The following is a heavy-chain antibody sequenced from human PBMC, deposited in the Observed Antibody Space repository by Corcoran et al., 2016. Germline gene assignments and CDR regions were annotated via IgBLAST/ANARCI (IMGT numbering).Heavy chain of an antibody. J-gene: IGHJ4*02. CDR3: ARHGKGLAKGFDY. D-gene: IGHD6-19*01. CDR1: GGSIGSSDDF. Sequence: QLQLQESGPGLVKPSETLSLTCTVSGGSIGSSDDFWGWIRQPPGKGMGWIGSIHDGGSTCYPPSLTSRVTISGYKSKNQFSLKLTSVTAEDTAIYYCARHGKGLAKGFDYWGQGTLVTVAT. CDR2: IHDGGST. V-gene: IGHV4-39*01.